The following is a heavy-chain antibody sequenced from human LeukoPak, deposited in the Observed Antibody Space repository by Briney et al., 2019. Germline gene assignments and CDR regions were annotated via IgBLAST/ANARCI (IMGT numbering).Heavy chain of an antibody. Sequence: ASVKVSCKASGYTFSDFYIHWVRQDPGQGLQWMGWVFPKTGATKSAQKFQDRITMTRDTAISTVYLELSSLRSDDTAVYYCARDGNYYYYCMDVWGKGTTVTISS. D-gene: IGHD1-26*01. CDR2: VFPKTGAT. V-gene: IGHV1-2*02. CDR3: ARDGNYYYYCMDV. CDR1: GYTFSDFY. J-gene: IGHJ6*03.